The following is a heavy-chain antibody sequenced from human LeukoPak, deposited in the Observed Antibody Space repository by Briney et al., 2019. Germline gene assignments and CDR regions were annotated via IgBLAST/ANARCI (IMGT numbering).Heavy chain of an antibody. D-gene: IGHD5-18*01. J-gene: IGHJ3*02. V-gene: IGHV3-73*01. CDR1: GFTFSGSA. Sequence: GGSLKLSCAASGFTFSGSAMHWVRQASGKGLEWVGRIRSKANSYATAYAASVKGRFTISRDDSKNTAYLQMNSLKTEDTDVYYCATTGYRGFDIWGQGTMVTVSS. CDR3: ATTGYRGFDI. CDR2: IRSKANSYAT.